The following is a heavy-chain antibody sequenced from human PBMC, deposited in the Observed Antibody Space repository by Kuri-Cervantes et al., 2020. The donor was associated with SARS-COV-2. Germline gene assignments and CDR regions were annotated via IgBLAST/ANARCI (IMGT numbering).Heavy chain of an antibody. CDR2: ISAYNGNT. Sequence: ASVKVSCKASGYTLTSYGISWVRQAPGQGLEWMGWISAYNGNTNYAQKLQGRATMTTDTSTSTAYMELRSLRSDDTAVYYCARERGTSYYYYYMDVWGKGTTVTVSS. V-gene: IGHV1-18*01. CDR1: GYTLTSYG. J-gene: IGHJ6*03. CDR3: ARERGTSYYYYYMDV. D-gene: IGHD1-7*01.